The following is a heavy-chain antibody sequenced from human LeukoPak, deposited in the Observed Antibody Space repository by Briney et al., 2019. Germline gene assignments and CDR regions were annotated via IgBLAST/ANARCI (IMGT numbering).Heavy chain of an antibody. J-gene: IGHJ4*02. CDR3: TTRGFILTGYYSLDY. D-gene: IGHD3-9*01. CDR1: GFTFSNAW. V-gene: IGHV3-15*01. CDR2: IKSKTDGGTT. Sequence: TTGGSLRLSCAASGFTFSNAWMSWVRQAPGKGLEWVGRIKSKTDGGTTDYAAPVKGRFTISRDDSKNTLYLQMNSLKTEDTAVYYCTTRGFILTGYYSLDYWGQGTLVTVTS.